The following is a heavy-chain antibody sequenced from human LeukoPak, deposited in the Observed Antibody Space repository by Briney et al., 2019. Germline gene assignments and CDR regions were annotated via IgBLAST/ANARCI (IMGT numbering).Heavy chain of an antibody. Sequence: GGSLRLSCAASGFTFSNYAMHWVRQAPGQGLEWVAFISYDGSNKHYADSVKGRFTISRDNSKNTLYLQMNSLRPEDTAVYYCARARFGYNRGPFDYWGQGILVTVSS. J-gene: IGHJ4*02. D-gene: IGHD5-24*01. CDR2: ISYDGSNK. CDR1: GFTFSNYA. CDR3: ARARFGYNRGPFDY. V-gene: IGHV3-30-3*01.